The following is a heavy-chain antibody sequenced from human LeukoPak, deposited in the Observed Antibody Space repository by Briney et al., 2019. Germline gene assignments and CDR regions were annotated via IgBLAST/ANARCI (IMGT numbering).Heavy chain of an antibody. D-gene: IGHD6-13*01. V-gene: IGHV6-1*01. J-gene: IGHJ4*02. Sequence: SQTLSLTCAISGDSVSSNSAAWNWIRQSPSRGLEWLGRTYYRSKWYNDYAVSVKSRITINPDTSKNQFSLQPNSVTPEDTAVYYCARDRFWYSSSWYYFDYWGQGTLVTVSS. CDR3: ARDRFWYSSSWYYFDY. CDR1: GDSVSSNSAA. CDR2: TYYRSKWYN.